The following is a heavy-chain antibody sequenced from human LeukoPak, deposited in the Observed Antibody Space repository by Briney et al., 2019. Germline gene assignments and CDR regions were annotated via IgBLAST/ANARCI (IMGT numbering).Heavy chain of an antibody. V-gene: IGHV3-30*03. J-gene: IGHJ4*02. D-gene: IGHD3-10*01. CDR2: ISYDGSNK. Sequence: PGRSLRLSCAASGFTFSSYGMHWVRQAPGRGLEWVAVISYDGSNKYYADSVKGRYTISRDNSKNTLYLQMNSLRAEDTAVYYCARDAGPRDYGSGSYLGYWGQGTLVTVSS. CDR1: GFTFSSYG. CDR3: ARDAGPRDYGSGSYLGY.